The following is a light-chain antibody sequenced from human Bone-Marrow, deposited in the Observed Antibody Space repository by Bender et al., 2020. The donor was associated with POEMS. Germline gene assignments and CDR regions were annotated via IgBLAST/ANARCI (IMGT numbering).Light chain of an antibody. V-gene: IGLV2-23*02. J-gene: IGLJ3*02. CDR2: EVI. Sequence: QSALTQPASVSGSPGQSITISCTGTSSDVGSYDVVSWYQHHTGKAPKLLISEVIKRPSGVSNRFSGSKSGNTASLTISGLQAEDEADYYCCSYTGVYTWVFGGGTKLTVL. CDR3: CSYTGVYTWV. CDR1: SSDVGSYDV.